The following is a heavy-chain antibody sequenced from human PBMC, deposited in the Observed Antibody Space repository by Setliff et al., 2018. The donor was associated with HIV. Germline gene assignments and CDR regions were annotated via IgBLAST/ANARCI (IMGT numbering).Heavy chain of an antibody. CDR2: IYPGDSDT. CDR1: GYSFTSYW. Sequence: GESLKISCKGSGYSFTSYWIGWVRQMPGKGLEWMGIIYPGDSDTRYSPSLQGQVTISADKSISTAYLQWSSLKASDTAMYYCARHVVVVVAGEYYMDVWGKGTTVTAP. V-gene: IGHV5-51*01. J-gene: IGHJ6*03. CDR3: ARHVVVVVAGEYYMDV. D-gene: IGHD2-15*01.